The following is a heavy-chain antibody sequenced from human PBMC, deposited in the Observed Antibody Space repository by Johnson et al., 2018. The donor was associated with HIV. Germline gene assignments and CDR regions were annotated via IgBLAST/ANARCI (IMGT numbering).Heavy chain of an antibody. CDR3: ARDGTSRGGAFDI. Sequence: VQLVESGGGVVQPGRYLRLSCAASGFTFSRHAVHWVRRAPGRGLEWVALISYAGANKYYADSVQGRFTISRENAKNSLYLQMNSLRAEDTAVYYCARDGTSRGGAFDIWGQGTMVTVSS. D-gene: IGHD6-13*01. J-gene: IGHJ3*02. CDR1: GFTFSRHA. V-gene: IGHV3-30*14. CDR2: ISYAGANK.